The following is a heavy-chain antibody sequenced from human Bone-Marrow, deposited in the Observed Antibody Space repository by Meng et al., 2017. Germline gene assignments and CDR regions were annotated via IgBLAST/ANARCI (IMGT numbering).Heavy chain of an antibody. V-gene: IGHV1-69*06. D-gene: IGHD1-26*01. CDR2: IIPIFGTA. CDR1: GGTFSSYA. J-gene: IGHJ4*02. Sequence: QVQVVQSGAEVKKPGASVQVSCKASGGTFSSYAISWVRQDPGQGLEWMGGIIPIFGTANYAQKFQGRVTINADKSTSTAYMELSSLRSEDTAVYYCARDSENIVGATRFDYWGQGTLVTVSS. CDR3: ARDSENIVGATRFDY.